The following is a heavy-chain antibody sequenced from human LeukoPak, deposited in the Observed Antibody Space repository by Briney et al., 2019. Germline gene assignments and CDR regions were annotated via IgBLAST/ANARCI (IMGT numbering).Heavy chain of an antibody. CDR3: ARAENIVVVTAHFDY. Sequence: GGSLRLSCAASGFTFSSYSMNWVRQAPGKGLEWVSSISSSSSYICYADSVKGRFTISRDNAKNSLYLQMNSLRAGDTAVYYCARAENIVVVTAHFDYWGQGTLVTVSS. CDR2: ISSSSSYI. D-gene: IGHD2-21*02. V-gene: IGHV3-21*01. J-gene: IGHJ4*02. CDR1: GFTFSSYS.